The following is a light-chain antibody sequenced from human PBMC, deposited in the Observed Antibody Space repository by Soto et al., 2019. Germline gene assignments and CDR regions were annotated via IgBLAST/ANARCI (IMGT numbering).Light chain of an antibody. CDR3: QQYNSYSRT. CDR2: KAS. V-gene: IGKV1-5*03. Sequence: DIHMTQSPTTLSASVGGRFIITCQASQSIDNWLAWYQQKPGKAPKVMIYKASTLESGVPARFSGSGSGTEFTLTISSLKPDDFATYDGQQYNSYSRTFGQGTKVDIK. CDR1: QSIDNW. J-gene: IGKJ1*01.